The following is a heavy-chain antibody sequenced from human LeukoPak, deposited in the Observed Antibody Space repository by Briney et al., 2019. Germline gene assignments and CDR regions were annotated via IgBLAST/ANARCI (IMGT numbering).Heavy chain of an antibody. CDR2: MNPNSGNT. V-gene: IGHV1-8*01. J-gene: IGHJ6*03. Sequence: VASVKVSCKASGYTFTSYDLNWVRQATGQGLEWMGWMNPNSGNTGYAPKFQGRVTMTRNTSISTAYMELSSLRSEDTAVYYCARKGPDNYYYYYMDVWGKGTSVTVSS. CDR1: GYTFTSYD. CDR3: ARKGPDNYYYYYMDV.